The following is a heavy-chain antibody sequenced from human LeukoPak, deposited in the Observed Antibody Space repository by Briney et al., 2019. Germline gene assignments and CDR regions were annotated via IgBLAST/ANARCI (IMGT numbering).Heavy chain of an antibody. CDR2: IYYNGST. D-gene: IGHD3-22*01. CDR1: GGSFSSYY. V-gene: IGHV4-59*12. Sequence: PSETLSLTCAVYGGSFSSYYWSWIRQPPGKGLEWIGDIYYNGSTNYNPSLKSRVTISVDTSKNQFSLKLSSVTAADTAVYYCARDFDYYDSSGCFDYWGQGTLVTVSS. CDR3: ARDFDYYDSSGCFDY. J-gene: IGHJ4*02.